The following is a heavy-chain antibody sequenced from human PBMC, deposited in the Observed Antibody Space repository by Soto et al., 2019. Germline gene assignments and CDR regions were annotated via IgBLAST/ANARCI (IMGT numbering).Heavy chain of an antibody. Sequence: SETLSLTFAVFGGSFSSGGYSWSWIRQPPGKGLEWIGDINHSGTTNYNPSLKSRVTISVDKSKNQSSLQLSSVTAADTAVYYCARERPDGSRLDPWGQGTLVTVSS. D-gene: IGHD6-13*01. CDR3: ARERPDGSRLDP. V-gene: IGHV4-30-2*05. CDR2: INHSGTT. J-gene: IGHJ5*02. CDR1: GGSFSSGGYS.